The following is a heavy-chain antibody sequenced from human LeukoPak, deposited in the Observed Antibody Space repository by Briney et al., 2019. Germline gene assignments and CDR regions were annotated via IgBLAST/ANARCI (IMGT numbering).Heavy chain of an antibody. Sequence: PGGSLRLSCAASGFTVSSNYMSWVRQAPGKGLEWVSVIYSGGSTYYADSVKGRFTISRDNSKNTLYLQMNSLRAEDTAVYYCARGMDYDFWSGYQAHDAFDIWGQGTMVTVSS. J-gene: IGHJ3*02. V-gene: IGHV3-53*01. CDR1: GFTVSSNY. CDR3: ARGMDYDFWSGYQAHDAFDI. CDR2: IYSGGST. D-gene: IGHD3-3*01.